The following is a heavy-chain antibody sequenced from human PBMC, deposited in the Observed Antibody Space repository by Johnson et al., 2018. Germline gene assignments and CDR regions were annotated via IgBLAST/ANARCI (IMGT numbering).Heavy chain of an antibody. CDR3: ARAPSSTSSYGMDV. Sequence: QVQLVESGGGLVKPGWSLRLSCAASGFTFSDYYMSWIRQDPGKGLEWVSYISSSGRTIYYADSVKGRFTISRDNAKNSLYLPMNSLRDEDTAVYYCARAPSSTSSYGMDVWGQGTTVTVSS. D-gene: IGHD2-2*01. CDR1: GFTFSDYY. CDR2: ISSSGRTI. J-gene: IGHJ6*02. V-gene: IGHV3-11*04.